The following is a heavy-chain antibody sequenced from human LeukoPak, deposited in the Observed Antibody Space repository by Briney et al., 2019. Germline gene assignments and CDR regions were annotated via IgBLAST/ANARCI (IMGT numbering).Heavy chain of an antibody. CDR1: GGTFSSYA. V-gene: IGHV1-69*04. CDR3: ARSGVTAINLDY. Sequence: SVKVSCKASGGTFSSYAISWVRQAPGQGLEWMGRIIPILGIANYAQKSQGRVTITADKSTSTAYMELSSLRSEDTAVYYCARSGVTAINLDYWGQGTLVTVSS. J-gene: IGHJ4*02. CDR2: IIPILGIA. D-gene: IGHD2-21*02.